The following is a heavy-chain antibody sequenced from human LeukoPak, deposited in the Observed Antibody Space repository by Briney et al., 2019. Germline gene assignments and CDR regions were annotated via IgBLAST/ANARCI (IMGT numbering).Heavy chain of an antibody. CDR1: GGTFSSYA. Sequence: GASVKVSCKASGGTFSSYAISWVRQAPGQGLEWMGGIIPIFGTANYAQKFQGRVTITTDESTSTAYMELSSLRSEDTAVYYCARVFQYGSGTDYHMDVWGKGTTVTVSS. J-gene: IGHJ6*03. D-gene: IGHD3-10*01. CDR2: IIPIFGTA. CDR3: ARVFQYGSGTDYHMDV. V-gene: IGHV1-69*05.